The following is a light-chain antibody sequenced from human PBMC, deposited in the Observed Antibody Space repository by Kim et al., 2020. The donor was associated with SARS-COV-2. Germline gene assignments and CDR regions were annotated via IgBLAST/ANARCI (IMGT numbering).Light chain of an antibody. CDR1: SSDVGGYNY. J-gene: IGLJ2*01. Sequence: PGQSITISCTGTSSDVGGYNYISWYQQHPGKAPKLMIYSVSHRPSGVSNRFSGSKSGNTASLTISGLQAEDEADYYCSSYTSSSTVVFGGGTKLTVL. V-gene: IGLV2-14*03. CDR3: SSYTSSSTVV. CDR2: SVS.